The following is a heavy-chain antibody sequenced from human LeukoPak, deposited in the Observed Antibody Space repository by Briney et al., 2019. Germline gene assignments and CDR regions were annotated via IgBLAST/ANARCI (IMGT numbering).Heavy chain of an antibody. CDR1: GFTLSSYA. CDR2: ISGSGGST. Sequence: PGGFLRTSCAGPGFTLSSYAMSRVRPAPGQGLEWVSAISGSGGSTYYADSVKGRFTISRDNSKNTLYLQMNSLRAEDTAVYYCAKVPTSSGPQGWFDPWGQGTLVTVSS. J-gene: IGHJ5*02. V-gene: IGHV3-23*01. CDR3: AKVPTSSGPQGWFDP. D-gene: IGHD1-26*01.